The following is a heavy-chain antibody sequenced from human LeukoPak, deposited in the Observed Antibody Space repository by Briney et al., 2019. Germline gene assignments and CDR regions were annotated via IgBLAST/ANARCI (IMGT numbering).Heavy chain of an antibody. CDR1: GGSISSSNW. Sequence: SETLSLTCAVSGGSISSSNWWSWVRQPPGKGLEWIGEIYHSGSTNYNPSLKSRVTISVDTSKNQFSLKLSSVTAADTAVYYCARGDREWLVDYYYYYMDVWGKGTTVTVSS. J-gene: IGHJ6*03. CDR3: ARGDREWLVDYYYYYMDV. CDR2: IYHSGST. D-gene: IGHD6-19*01. V-gene: IGHV4-4*02.